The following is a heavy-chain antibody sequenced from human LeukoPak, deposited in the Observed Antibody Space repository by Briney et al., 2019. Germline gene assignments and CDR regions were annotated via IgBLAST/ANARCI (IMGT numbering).Heavy chain of an antibody. V-gene: IGHV3-30*18. D-gene: IGHD3-9*01. CDR2: ISYDGTNK. J-gene: IGHJ4*02. CDR3: TKVTGFVWLLPFDS. Sequence: GGSLSLSCAASGFTFSSYGMHWVRQAPGKGLEWVAVISYDGTNKYYADSVKGRFTISRDNSKNTPYLQMNSLRPEDTAVYYCTKVTGFVWLLPFDSWGQRTLVTVSS. CDR1: GFTFSSYG.